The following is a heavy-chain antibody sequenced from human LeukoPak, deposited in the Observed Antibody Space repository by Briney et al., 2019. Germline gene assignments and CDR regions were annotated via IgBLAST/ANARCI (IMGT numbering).Heavy chain of an antibody. CDR1: GGTFSSYA. J-gene: IGHJ4*02. CDR2: IIPILGIA. Sequence: GASVKVSCKASGGTFSSYAISWVRQAPGQGLEWMGRIIPILGIANYAQKFLGRVTITADKSTSTAYMELSSLRSEDTAVYYCARDQNDFWSGYYNFWGQGTLVTVSS. D-gene: IGHD3-3*01. CDR3: ARDQNDFWSGYYNF. V-gene: IGHV1-69*04.